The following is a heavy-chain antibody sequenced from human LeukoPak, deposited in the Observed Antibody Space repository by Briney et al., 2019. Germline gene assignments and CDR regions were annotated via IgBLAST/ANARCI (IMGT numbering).Heavy chain of an antibody. J-gene: IGHJ4*02. V-gene: IGHV1-46*01. CDR1: GYSFTTYH. CDR2: INPSGGST. Sequence: ASVKVSCKASGYSFTTYHMHWVRQAPGQGLEWMGIINPSGGSTNYAQNFQGRVTMTRDMSTSTVYMELSSLRSEDTAVYYCAILGEYCSSTSCYRARGRDYWGQGTLVTVSS. CDR3: AILGEYCSSTSCYRARGRDY. D-gene: IGHD2-2*01.